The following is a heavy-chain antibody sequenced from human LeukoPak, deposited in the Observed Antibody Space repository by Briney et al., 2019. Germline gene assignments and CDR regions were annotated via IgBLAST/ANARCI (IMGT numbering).Heavy chain of an antibody. CDR2: IRYDETNK. D-gene: IGHD4-17*01. J-gene: IGHJ4*02. V-gene: IGHV3-30*02. CDR1: GFTFSSYG. Sequence: GGSLRLSCAASGFTFSSYGMHWVRQAPGKGLEWVAFIRYDETNKYYADSVKGRFTISRDNSKNTLYLQMNSLRAEDTAVYYCAKDRWAMTTVTTLYGYWGQGTLVTVSS. CDR3: AKDRWAMTTVTTLYGY.